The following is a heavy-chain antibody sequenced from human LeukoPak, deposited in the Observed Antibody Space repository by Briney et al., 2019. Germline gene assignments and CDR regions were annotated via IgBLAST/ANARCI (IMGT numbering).Heavy chain of an antibody. D-gene: IGHD6-19*01. V-gene: IGHV1-3*01. CDR2: INVGNGNT. CDR1: GYTFSSYA. CDR3: ARDGALSSGWAFDY. Sequence: ASVKVSCKASGYTFSSYAMHWVRQAPGQRLEWMGWINVGNGNTKYSQKFQGRVTITRDTSASTTYMELSSLRSEDTAVYYCARDGALSSGWAFDYWGQGTLVTVSS. J-gene: IGHJ4*02.